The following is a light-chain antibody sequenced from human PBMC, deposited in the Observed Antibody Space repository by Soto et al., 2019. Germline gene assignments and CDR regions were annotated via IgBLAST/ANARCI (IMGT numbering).Light chain of an antibody. Sequence: QSALTQPPSASGSPGQSVTISCTGSRSDIGDSNYVSWYQQHPRKAPKLIISGVINRPSGVPDRFSASKSGNTASLTISGLQAEDEADYYCASKAGSSRHVVFGGGTKLTVL. J-gene: IGLJ2*01. CDR2: GVI. CDR1: RSDIGDSNY. CDR3: ASKAGSSRHVV. V-gene: IGLV2-8*01.